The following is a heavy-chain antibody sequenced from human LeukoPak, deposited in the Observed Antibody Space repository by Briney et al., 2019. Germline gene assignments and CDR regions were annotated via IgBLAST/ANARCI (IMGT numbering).Heavy chain of an antibody. CDR1: GFTFSSYG. D-gene: IGHD3-22*01. CDR2: ISYDGSNK. Sequence: GGSLRLSCAASGFTFSSYGMHWVRQAPGKGLEWVAVISYDGSNKYYADFVKGRFTISRDNSKNTLYLQMNSLRAEDTAVYYCAKGRLNFDYWGQGTLVTVSS. CDR3: AKGRLNFDY. J-gene: IGHJ4*02. V-gene: IGHV3-30*18.